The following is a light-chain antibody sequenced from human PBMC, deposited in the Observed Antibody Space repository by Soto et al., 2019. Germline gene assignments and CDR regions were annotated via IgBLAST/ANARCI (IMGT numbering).Light chain of an antibody. J-gene: IGLJ3*02. Sequence: QSVLTQPRSVSGSPGQSVTISCTGTNSDVGGYNFVSWYQQLPGKAPKLMISAVSQRPSGVPDRFSGSKSGNTASLPISGLQADDEADYFCCSYTASDIWVFGGGTKLTVL. CDR2: AVS. CDR3: CSYTASDIWV. V-gene: IGLV2-11*01. CDR1: NSDVGGYNF.